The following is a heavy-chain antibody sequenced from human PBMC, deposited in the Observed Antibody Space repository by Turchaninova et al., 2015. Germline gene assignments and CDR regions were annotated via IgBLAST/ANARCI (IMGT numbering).Heavy chain of an antibody. CDR3: ARDLVADSRYFDL. V-gene: IGHV3-30*02. J-gene: IGHJ2*01. CDR2: IWYDGSRN. Sequence: QVQLVESGGGVVQSGGSLRLSCAASGLTSSRYGTHGVRQATGKGLEWAAYIWYDGSRNSYADSVKGRFTISRDNSKNTLYLQMNSLRAEDTAVYYCARDLVADSRYFDLWGCGTLVTVSS. D-gene: IGHD6-25*01. CDR1: GLTSSRYG.